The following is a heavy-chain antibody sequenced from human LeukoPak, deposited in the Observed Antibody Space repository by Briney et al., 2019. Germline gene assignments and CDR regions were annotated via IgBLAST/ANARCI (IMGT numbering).Heavy chain of an antibody. CDR1: GFGFSNYG. J-gene: IGHJ4*02. D-gene: IGHD1-7*01. Sequence: PGGSLRLYCAASGFGFSNYGRHWVRQAPGKGLEWVAHIWYDGSNKYYADSLKGRFTISRDNSKNTLFLQINSLRTEDTAFYYCSGGEGELSDYWGQGTLVTVSS. CDR2: IWYDGSNK. CDR3: SGGEGELSDY. V-gene: IGHV3-33*01.